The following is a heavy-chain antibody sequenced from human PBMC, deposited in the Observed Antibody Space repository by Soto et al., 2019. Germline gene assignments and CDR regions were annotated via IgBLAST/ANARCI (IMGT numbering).Heavy chain of an antibody. CDR1: GYTLTSYD. J-gene: IGHJ6*02. CDR3: ARPGEVHTSFYYYYAMDV. V-gene: IGHV1-8*01. Sequence: ASVKVSCKASGYTLTSYDINWVRQAPVQGLEWMGWMNPNSGNTGYAQKFQGRVTMTRNTSISTAYMEVSSLRSEDTAVYFCARPGEVHTSFYYYYAMDVRGQGTTVTSP. CDR2: MNPNSGNT. D-gene: IGHD2-21*01.